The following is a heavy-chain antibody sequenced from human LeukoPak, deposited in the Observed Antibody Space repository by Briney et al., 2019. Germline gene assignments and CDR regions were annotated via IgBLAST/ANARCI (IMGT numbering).Heavy chain of an antibody. Sequence: SETLSLTCTVSGGSIRRHYWSWIRQPPGKGLEWIGYIYYSGSTNYNPSLKSRVTISVDTSKNQFSLKLSSVTAADTAVYYCAREKVGATYDLFDYWGQGTLVTVSS. V-gene: IGHV4-59*11. CDR2: IYYSGST. CDR3: AREKVGATYDLFDY. CDR1: GGSIRRHY. D-gene: IGHD4/OR15-4a*01. J-gene: IGHJ4*02.